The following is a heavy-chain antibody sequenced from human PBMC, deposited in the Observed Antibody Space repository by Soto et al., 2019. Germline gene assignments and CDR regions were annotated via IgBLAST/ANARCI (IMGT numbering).Heavy chain of an antibody. D-gene: IGHD3-3*01. CDR2: IIPIFGTA. V-gene: IGHV1-69*05. CDR1: GGTFSSYA. Sequence: GASVKISCKASGGTFSSYAISWVRQAPGQGLEWMGGIIPIFGTANYAQKFQGRVTITRNASISTAYMELSSLRSEDTAVYYCARATYYDFWSGYWAYYYYGMDVWGQGTTVTVSS. CDR3: ARATYYDFWSGYWAYYYYGMDV. J-gene: IGHJ6*02.